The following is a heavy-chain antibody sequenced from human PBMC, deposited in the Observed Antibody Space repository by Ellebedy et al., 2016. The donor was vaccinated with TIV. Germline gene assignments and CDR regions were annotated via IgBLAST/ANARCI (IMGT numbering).Heavy chain of an antibody. CDR1: GFSLSTRGKC. Sequence: SGPTLVKPPQTLTLTCTFSGFSLSTRGKCVSWIRQPPGEALEWLARIDWDGDKHYSPSLKTRLTISQDTSKNQVVLTMTNMDPVDTATYYCARTTYNWNDVWGQGTLVTVSS. J-gene: IGHJ4*02. CDR2: IDWDGDK. V-gene: IGHV2-70*11. CDR3: ARTTYNWNDV. D-gene: IGHD1-20*01.